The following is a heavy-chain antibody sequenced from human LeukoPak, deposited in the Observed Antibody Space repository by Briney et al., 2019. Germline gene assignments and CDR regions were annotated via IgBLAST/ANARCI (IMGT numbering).Heavy chain of an antibody. CDR2: IIPILGIA. V-gene: IGHV1-69*04. J-gene: IGHJ3*02. Sequence: SVTVSSKASGGTFSSYAITWVRQAPGQGLEWMGRIIPILGIANYAQKFQGRVTIIADKSTSTAYMELSSLRSEDTAVYYCARDLYSGHEGNAFDIWGQGTMVTVSS. CDR1: GGTFSSYA. CDR3: ARDLYSGHEGNAFDI. D-gene: IGHD5-12*01.